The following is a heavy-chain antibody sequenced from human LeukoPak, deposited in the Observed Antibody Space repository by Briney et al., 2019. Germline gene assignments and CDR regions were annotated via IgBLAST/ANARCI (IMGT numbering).Heavy chain of an antibody. J-gene: IGHJ4*02. CDR1: GGSISSSSYY. Sequence: SETLSLTCTVSGGSISSSSYYCGWIRQPPGKGLEWIGSIYFSGSTYYNPSLKSRVTIFVDTSKNQLSLKMRSVTAADAAVYYCARRPYDSTGFRSYYFDYWGQGTLVTVSS. V-gene: IGHV4-39*01. CDR2: IYFSGST. D-gene: IGHD3-22*01. CDR3: ARRPYDSTGFRSYYFDY.